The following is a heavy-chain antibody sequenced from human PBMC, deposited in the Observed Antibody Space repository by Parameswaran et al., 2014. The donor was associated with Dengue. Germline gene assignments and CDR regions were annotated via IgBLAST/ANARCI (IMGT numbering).Heavy chain of an antibody. J-gene: IGHJ6*02. V-gene: IGHV3-23*01. D-gene: IGHD3-10*01. CDR3: NRISMVGVYGMDV. Sequence: WIRQPPGKGLEWVSAIRGSGDTSYYADSVKGRFTISRDKSKDTLYLLMNSLRADDTAVYYCNRISMVGVYGMDVWGQGTTVTVSS. CDR2: IRGSGDTS.